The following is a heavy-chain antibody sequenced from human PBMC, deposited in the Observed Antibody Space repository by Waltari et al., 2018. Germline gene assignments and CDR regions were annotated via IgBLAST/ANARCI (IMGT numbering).Heavy chain of an antibody. CDR1: GDSISSSNSY. D-gene: IGHD5-12*01. CDR3: ARSSAGMPRWLGDY. Sequence: QLQLQESGPGLVKPSATLSLSCSVSGDSISSSNSYWCWIRQPPGKGLEWIASVYYSGTTYYNPSLKSRVTISADTSRNQFYLRLTSVTATDTAVYYCARSSAGMPRWLGDYWGQGILVTVSS. V-gene: IGHV4-39*01. J-gene: IGHJ4*02. CDR2: VYYSGTT.